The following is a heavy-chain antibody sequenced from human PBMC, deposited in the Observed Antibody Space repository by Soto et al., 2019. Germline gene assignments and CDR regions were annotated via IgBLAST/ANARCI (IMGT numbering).Heavy chain of an antibody. Sequence: QVQLVQSGAEVKKPGSSVKVSCKASGGTFSSYAISWVRQAPGQGLEWMGGIIPIFGTANYAQKFQGRVTITGDEATSTAYMERSSLRSEDTAVYYCARARGPVGATYYYYYGMDVWGQGTTVTVSS. CDR1: GGTFSSYA. CDR2: IIPIFGTA. D-gene: IGHD1-26*01. J-gene: IGHJ6*02. V-gene: IGHV1-69*12. CDR3: ARARGPVGATYYYYYGMDV.